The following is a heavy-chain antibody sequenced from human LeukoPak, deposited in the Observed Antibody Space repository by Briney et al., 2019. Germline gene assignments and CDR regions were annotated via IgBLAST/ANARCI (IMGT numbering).Heavy chain of an antibody. D-gene: IGHD6-19*01. V-gene: IGHV3-11*01. CDR3: GRDRQWPDSLDI. CDR2: ITNSGSTK. CDR1: GFTFSDYY. J-gene: IGHJ3*02. Sequence: GGSLRLSCAASGFTFSDYYMTWIRQAPGKGLEWVSYITNSGSTKYYADSVKGRFTISRDNAKNSLYLQMNSLRAEDTAVYYCGRDRQWPDSLDIWGQGTMVTV.